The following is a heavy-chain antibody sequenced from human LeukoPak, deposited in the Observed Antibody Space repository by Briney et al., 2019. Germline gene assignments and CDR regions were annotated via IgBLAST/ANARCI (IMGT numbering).Heavy chain of an antibody. J-gene: IGHJ4*02. CDR2: ISWNSGSI. CDR3: AKALSSTTQSAFDY. Sequence: GRSLRLSCAASGFTFDDYAMHWVRQAPGKGLEWVSGISWNSGSIGYADSVKGRFTISRDNAKNSLYLQMNSLRAEDTALYYCAKALSSTTQSAFDYWGQGTLVTVSS. D-gene: IGHD4-17*01. V-gene: IGHV3-9*01. CDR1: GFTFDDYA.